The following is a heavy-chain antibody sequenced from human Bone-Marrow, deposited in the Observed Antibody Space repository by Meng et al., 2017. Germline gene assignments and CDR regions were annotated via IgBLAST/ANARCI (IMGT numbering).Heavy chain of an antibody. CDR3: ARTYYDFWSGYYYFDY. Sequence: QVRREESGPGLVKPSQTLSLTCTVSGGSISSGGYYWSWIRQHPGKGLEWIGYIYYSGSTYYNPSLKSLVTISVDTSKNQFSLKLSSVTAADTAVYYCARTYYDFWSGYYYFDYWGQGTLVTVSS. CDR1: GGSISSGGYY. D-gene: IGHD3-3*01. V-gene: IGHV4-31*01. CDR2: IYYSGST. J-gene: IGHJ4*02.